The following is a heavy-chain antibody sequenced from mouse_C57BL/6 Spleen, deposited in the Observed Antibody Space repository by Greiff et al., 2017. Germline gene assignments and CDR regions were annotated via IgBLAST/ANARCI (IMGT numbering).Heavy chain of an antibody. D-gene: IGHD1-1*01. CDR2: IYPGSGNT. V-gene: IGHV1-76*01. Sequence: VQLQQSGAELVRPGASVKLSCKASGYTFTDYYINWVKQRPGQGLEWIARIYPGSGNTYYNEKFKGKATLTAEKSSSTAYMQLSSLTSEDSAVYFCAIITAVVARYWYFDVWGTGTTVTVSS. CDR3: AIITAVVARYWYFDV. J-gene: IGHJ1*03. CDR1: GYTFTDYY.